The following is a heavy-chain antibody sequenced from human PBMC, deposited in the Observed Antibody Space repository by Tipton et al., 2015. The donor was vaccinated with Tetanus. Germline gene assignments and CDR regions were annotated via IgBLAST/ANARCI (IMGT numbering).Heavy chain of an antibody. CDR2: VFYTGIT. Sequence: TLSLTCTVSGGSISGYFWTWIRQPPGKGLECIGYVFYTGITNYNPPFESRVTMSVDTSKNQISLKLRSVTAADTAVYYCARYHCTGSTCQHLDRWGQGTLVTVSS. CDR3: ARYHCTGSTCQHLDR. J-gene: IGHJ4*01. CDR1: GGSISGYF. D-gene: IGHD2-15*01. V-gene: IGHV4-59*01.